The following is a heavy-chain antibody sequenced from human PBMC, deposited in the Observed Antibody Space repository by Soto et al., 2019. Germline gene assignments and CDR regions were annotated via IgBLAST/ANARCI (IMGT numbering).Heavy chain of an antibody. J-gene: IGHJ6*02. CDR1: GYTFTSYD. CDR2: MNPNSGNT. CDR3: ARGKSWDALVPAANKYYYYYGMDV. Sequence: QVQLVQSGAEVKKPGASVKVSCKASGYTFTSYDINWVRQATGQGLEWMGWMNPNSGNTGYAQKFQGRVTMTRNTSISTAYMELSSLRSEDTAVYYCARGKSWDALVPAANKYYYYYGMDVWGQGTTVTVSS. V-gene: IGHV1-8*01. D-gene: IGHD2-2*01.